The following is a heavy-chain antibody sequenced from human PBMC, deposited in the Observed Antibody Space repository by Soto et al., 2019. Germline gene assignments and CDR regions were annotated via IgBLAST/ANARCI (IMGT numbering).Heavy chain of an antibody. Sequence: SQTLSLTCAISGDSVSSNSAAWNWIRQSPSRGLEWLGRTYYRSKWYNDYAVSVKSRITINPDTSKNQFSLQLNSVTPEDTAVYYCARAVDMITFGGRVVVGASTMIDFPNPLQPLPWG. CDR2: TYYRSKWYN. CDR1: GDSVSSNSAA. D-gene: IGHD3-16*01. V-gene: IGHV6-1*01. CDR3: ARAVDMITFGGRVVVGASTMIDFPNPLQPLP. J-gene: IGHJ5*02.